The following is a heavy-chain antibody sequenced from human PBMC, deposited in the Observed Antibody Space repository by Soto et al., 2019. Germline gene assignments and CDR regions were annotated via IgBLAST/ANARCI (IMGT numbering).Heavy chain of an antibody. J-gene: IGHJ4*02. D-gene: IGHD3-10*01. CDR3: AKKVNSGSGSQYFDY. V-gene: IGHV3-23*01. CDR1: GXTFSSYS. Sequence: GSLRLSCAASGXTFSSYSMSWVRQAPGKGLERVSGFRGSGDDGTTYYADSVKGRFTMSRDNSKNMLFLQMNSLRAEDTAIYYCAKKVNSGSGSQYFDYWGQGTQVTVSS. CDR2: FRGSGDDGTT.